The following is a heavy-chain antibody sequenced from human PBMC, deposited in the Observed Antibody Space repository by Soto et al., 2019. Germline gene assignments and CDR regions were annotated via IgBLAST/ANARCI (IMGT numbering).Heavy chain of an antibody. Sequence: NPSETLSLTCAVYGGSFSGYYWSWIRQPPGKGLEWIGEINHSGSTNYNPSLKSRVTISVDTSKNQFSLKLSSVTAADTAVYYCARGRKGEEWLLNFDYWGQGTLVTVSS. CDR3: ARGRKGEEWLLNFDY. CDR1: GGSFSGYY. D-gene: IGHD3-3*01. CDR2: INHSGST. V-gene: IGHV4-34*01. J-gene: IGHJ4*02.